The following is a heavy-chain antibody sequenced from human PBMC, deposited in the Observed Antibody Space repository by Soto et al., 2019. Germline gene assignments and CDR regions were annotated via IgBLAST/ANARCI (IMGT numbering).Heavy chain of an antibody. Sequence: GESLKISCQGSGYIFTSYWIGWVRHMPGKGLEWMGLIYPDDSDSRYSPSLQGRVTISADKSTSTAYLQWSSLKASDSAICFCARQLYTTSSFPAFWGQGTLVTVSS. CDR2: IYPDDSDS. V-gene: IGHV5-51*01. CDR1: GYIFTSYW. CDR3: ARQLYTTSSFPAF. D-gene: IGHD6-6*01. J-gene: IGHJ1*01.